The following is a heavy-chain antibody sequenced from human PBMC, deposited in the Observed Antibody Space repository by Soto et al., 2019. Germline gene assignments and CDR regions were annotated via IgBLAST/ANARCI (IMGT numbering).Heavy chain of an antibody. D-gene: IGHD2-15*01. Sequence: SVKVSCKASGYTFTSYGISWVRQAPGQGLEWMGWISAYNGNTNYAQKLQGRVTMTTDTSTSTAYMELRSLRSDDTAVYYCARASSSGGSSLYYYYGMDVWGQGTTVTVSS. CDR1: GYTFTSYG. CDR2: ISAYNGNT. J-gene: IGHJ6*02. CDR3: ARASSSGGSSLYYYYGMDV. V-gene: IGHV1-18*04.